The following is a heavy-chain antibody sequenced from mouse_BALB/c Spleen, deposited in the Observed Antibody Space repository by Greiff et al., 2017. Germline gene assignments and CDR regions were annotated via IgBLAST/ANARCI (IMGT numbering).Heavy chain of an antibody. J-gene: IGHJ2*01. D-gene: IGHD2-4*01. CDR3: ARCTTMITTDYFDY. V-gene: IGHV1S34*01. CDR1: GYSFTGYY. Sequence: LVKTGASVKISCKASGYSFTGYYMHWVKQSHGKSLEWIGYISCYNGATSYNQKFKGKATFTVDTSSSTAYMQFNSLTSEDSAVYYCARCTTMITTDYFDYWGQGTTLTVAS. CDR2: ISCYNGAT.